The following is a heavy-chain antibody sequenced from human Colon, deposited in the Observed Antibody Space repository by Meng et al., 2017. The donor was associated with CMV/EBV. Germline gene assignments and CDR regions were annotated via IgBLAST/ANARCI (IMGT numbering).Heavy chain of an antibody. CDR1: GFTVSRNY. CDR2: TYSNNT. V-gene: IGHV3-66*03. D-gene: IGHD3-10*01. Sequence: GESLKISCAASGFTVSRNYMSWVRQAPGKGLQWVSLTYSNNTYYADSVKGRFTISRDISKNTLYLQMNSLRAEDTAVYYCARTFRAALYGSGSYLSYWGQGPWSPSPQ. J-gene: IGHJ4*02. CDR3: ARTFRAALYGSGSYLSY.